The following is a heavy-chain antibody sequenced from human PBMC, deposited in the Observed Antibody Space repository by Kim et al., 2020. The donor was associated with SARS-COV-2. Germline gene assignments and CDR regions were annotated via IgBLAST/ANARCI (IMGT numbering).Heavy chain of an antibody. D-gene: IGHD3-22*01. V-gene: IGHV3-33*01. CDR3: TRGAGSDYFYLFDY. J-gene: IGHJ4*02. Sequence: GGSLRLSCGASGFTFRNYAMHWVRQAPGKGLERVAVIWYDGSNKYYADSVKGRFTISRDNSKNTLSLQVNSLRAEDTAMYFCTRGAGSDYFYLFDYWGQGTLVTVSS. CDR2: IWYDGSNK. CDR1: GFTFRNYA.